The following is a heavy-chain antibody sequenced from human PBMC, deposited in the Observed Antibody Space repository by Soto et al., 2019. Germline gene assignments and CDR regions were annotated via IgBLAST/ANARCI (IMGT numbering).Heavy chain of an antibody. J-gene: IGHJ4*02. CDR3: ARQTVAGTDYFDY. Sequence: SETLSLTCAVYGGSFSGYYWSWIRQPPGKGLEWIGEINHSGSTNYNPSLKSRVTISVDTSKNQFSLKLSSVTAADTAVYYCARQTVAGTDYFDYWGQGTLVTVSS. V-gene: IGHV4-34*01. D-gene: IGHD6-19*01. CDR1: GGSFSGYY. CDR2: INHSGST.